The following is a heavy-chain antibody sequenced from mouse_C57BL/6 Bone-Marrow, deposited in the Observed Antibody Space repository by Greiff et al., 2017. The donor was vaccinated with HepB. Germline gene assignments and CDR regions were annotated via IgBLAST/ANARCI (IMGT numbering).Heavy chain of an antibody. Sequence: VHLVESGPELVKPGASVKISCKASGYAFSSSWMNWVKQRPGKGLEWIGRIYPGDGDTNYNGKFKGKATLTADKSSSTAYMQLSSLTSEDSAVYFCARYYYGSSPFAYWGQGTLVTVSA. J-gene: IGHJ3*01. CDR1: GYAFSSSW. CDR2: IYPGDGDT. D-gene: IGHD1-1*01. CDR3: ARYYYGSSPFAY. V-gene: IGHV1-82*01.